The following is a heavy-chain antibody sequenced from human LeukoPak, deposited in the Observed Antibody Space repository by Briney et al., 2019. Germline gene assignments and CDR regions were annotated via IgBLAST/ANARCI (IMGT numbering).Heavy chain of an antibody. CDR2: VSSSRTTI. CDR3: ARMSTGHYDDY. Sequence: PGGSLRLSCVASGFTFSTFGMNWVRQAPGKGLEWVSYVSSSRTTIYYADSVKGRFTISRDGAKSSLYLQMNSLRAEDTALYYCARMSTGHYDDYWGQGTLVAVSS. V-gene: IGHV3-48*01. CDR1: GFTFSTFG. J-gene: IGHJ4*02. D-gene: IGHD2-8*02.